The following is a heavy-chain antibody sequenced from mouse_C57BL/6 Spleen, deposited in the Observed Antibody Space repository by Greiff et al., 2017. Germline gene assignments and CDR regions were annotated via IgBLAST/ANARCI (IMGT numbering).Heavy chain of an antibody. CDR3: ARTGYSNSWFAY. CDR2: IGPSDSYI. CDR1: GYTFTSYW. Sequence: QVQLQQPGAELVRPGTSVKLSCTASGYTFTSYWMHWVRQTPGQGLEWIGFIGPSDSYINYNETLKGKVTFTGDTSTSTAYMQLSSLTSEDSAVYYCARTGYSNSWFAYWGQGTLVTVSA. J-gene: IGHJ3*01. V-gene: IGHV1-59*01. D-gene: IGHD2-5*01.